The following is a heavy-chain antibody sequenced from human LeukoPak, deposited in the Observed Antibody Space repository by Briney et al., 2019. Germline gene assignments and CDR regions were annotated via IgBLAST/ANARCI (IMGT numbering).Heavy chain of an antibody. CDR3: AKDDSGYDFPNWFDP. D-gene: IGHD5-12*01. CDR1: GLTFSSYG. J-gene: IGHJ5*02. CDR2: ISYDGSNK. V-gene: IGHV3-30*18. Sequence: GGSLRLSCAASGLTFSSYGMHWVRQAPGKGLEWVAVISYDGSNKYYADSVKGRFTISRDNSKNTLYLQMNSLRAEDTAVYYCAKDDSGYDFPNWFDPWGQGTLVTVSS.